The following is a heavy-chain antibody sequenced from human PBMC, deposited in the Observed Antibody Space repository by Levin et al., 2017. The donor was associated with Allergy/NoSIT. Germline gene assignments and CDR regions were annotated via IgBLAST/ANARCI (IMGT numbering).Heavy chain of an antibody. J-gene: IGHJ6*02. D-gene: IGHD3-9*01. Sequence: SETLSLTCTVSGGSISSYYWSWIRQPAGKGLEWIGRIYTSGSTNYNPSLKSRVTMSVDTSKNQFSLKLSSVTAADTAADYCARDENDILTGYYEDYYYGMDVWGQGTTVTVSS. V-gene: IGHV4-4*07. CDR1: GGSISSYY. CDR3: ARDENDILTGYYEDYYYGMDV. CDR2: IYTSGST.